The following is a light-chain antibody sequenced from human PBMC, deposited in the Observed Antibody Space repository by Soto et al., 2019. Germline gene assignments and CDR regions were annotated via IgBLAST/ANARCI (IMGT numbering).Light chain of an antibody. V-gene: IGKV3D-15*01. CDR2: GAA. CDR3: QQYNVWPPG. J-gene: IGKJ3*01. Sequence: EIVMTQSPDTLSVSAGEGATLSCGASQSVGSYLGGYQQKPGQAPRLLIYGAATRATGIPARFSGSGSGTEFTLTSTSLQSEEFAVYYCQQYNVWPPGFGDGTKVDI. CDR1: QSVGSY.